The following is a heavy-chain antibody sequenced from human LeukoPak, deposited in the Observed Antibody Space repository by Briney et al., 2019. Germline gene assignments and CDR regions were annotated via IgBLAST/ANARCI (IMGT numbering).Heavy chain of an antibody. CDR3: AGYSS. CDR2: IYYSGST. Sequence: SSETLSLTCTVSGGSISSYYWSWIRQPPGKGLEWIGYIYYSGSTNYNPSLKSRVTISVDTSKNQFSLKLSSVTAADTAVYYCAGYSSWGQGTLVTVSS. CDR1: GGSISSYY. V-gene: IGHV4-59*01. J-gene: IGHJ5*02. D-gene: IGHD1-26*01.